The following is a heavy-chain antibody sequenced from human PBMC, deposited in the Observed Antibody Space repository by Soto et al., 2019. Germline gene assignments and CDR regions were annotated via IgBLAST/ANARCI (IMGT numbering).Heavy chain of an antibody. CDR1: GFTFSSYA. Sequence: PGGSLRLSCAASGFTFSSYAMSWVRQAPWKGLEWVSAISGSGGSTYYADSVKGRFTISRDNSKNTLYLQMNSLRAEDTAVYYCAKASSSSVYYYYYMDVWGKGTTVTVSS. CDR3: AKASSSSVYYYYYMDV. V-gene: IGHV3-23*01. J-gene: IGHJ6*03. CDR2: ISGSGGST. D-gene: IGHD6-6*01.